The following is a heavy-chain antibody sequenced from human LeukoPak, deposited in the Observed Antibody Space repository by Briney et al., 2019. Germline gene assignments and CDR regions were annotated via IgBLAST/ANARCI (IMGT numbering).Heavy chain of an antibody. J-gene: IGHJ4*02. CDR1: GFTFSSYG. Sequence: GGSLRLSCAASGFTFSSYGMHWVRQAPGKGLEWVAFIRNDGSNKYYADSVKGRFTISRDNSKNTLYLQMNSLRAEDTAVYYCAKDFPRFYDFWSGYELDYWGQGTLVTVSS. CDR3: AKDFPRFYDFWSGYELDY. V-gene: IGHV3-30*02. CDR2: IRNDGSNK. D-gene: IGHD3-3*01.